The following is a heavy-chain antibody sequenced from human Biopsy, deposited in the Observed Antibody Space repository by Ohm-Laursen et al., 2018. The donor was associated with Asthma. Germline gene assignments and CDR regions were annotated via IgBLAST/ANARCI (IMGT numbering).Heavy chain of an antibody. D-gene: IGHD6-6*01. J-gene: IGHJ2*01. CDR2: IYYSGRT. Sequence: SDTLSLTCIVSGDAMSTSGSYWGWIRQSPGKGLEWIGSIYYSGRTYYSPSLESRVTISADTSKSHFSLKVTSVTAADTAVYYCARAVSSSSYWYFDLWGRGDLVTVSS. CDR3: ARAVSSSSYWYFDL. V-gene: IGHV4-39*02. CDR1: GDAMSTSGSY.